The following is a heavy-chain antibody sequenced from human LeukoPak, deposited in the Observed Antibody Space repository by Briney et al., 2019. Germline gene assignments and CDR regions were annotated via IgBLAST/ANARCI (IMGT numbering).Heavy chain of an antibody. V-gene: IGHV4-34*01. CDR2: INHSGST. CDR1: GGSFSGYY. CDR3: ARYPKSSYYYYGMDV. Sequence: PSETLSLTCAVYGGSFSGYYWSWIRQPPGKGLGWIGEINHSGSTNYNPSLKSRVTISVDTSKNQFSLKLSPVTAADTAVYYCARYPKSSYYYYGMDVWGRGTTVTVSS. J-gene: IGHJ6*02.